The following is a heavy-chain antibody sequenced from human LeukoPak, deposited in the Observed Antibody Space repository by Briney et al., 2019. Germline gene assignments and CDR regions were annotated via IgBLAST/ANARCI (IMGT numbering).Heavy chain of an antibody. CDR1: GDSISNYY. D-gene: IGHD1-26*01. Sequence: SETLSLTCSVSGDSISNYYWSWIRQPPGKGLEWIAYIYNTGSTNYNPSLKSRVTISIDTPMNQFSLKLTSVTAADTAVYYCARHDIVGGITFDYWGQGTLATVSS. J-gene: IGHJ4*02. CDR3: ARHDIVGGITFDY. CDR2: IYNTGST. V-gene: IGHV4-59*08.